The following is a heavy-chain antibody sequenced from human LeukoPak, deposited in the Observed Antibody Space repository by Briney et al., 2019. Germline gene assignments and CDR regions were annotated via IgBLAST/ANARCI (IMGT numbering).Heavy chain of an antibody. CDR1: GGSISSYY. J-gene: IGHJ2*01. CDR3: ARKSSTGGFGGYDVWHFDL. CDR2: IYYSGSS. V-gene: IGHV4-59*08. D-gene: IGHD5-12*01. Sequence: SETLSLTCTVSGGSISSYYWHWIRQPPGKGLEWIGYIYYSGSSNYNPSLKSRVSISVDTSKNQFSLKLSSVTAADTALYYCARKSSTGGFGGYDVWHFDLWGRGTLVTVSS.